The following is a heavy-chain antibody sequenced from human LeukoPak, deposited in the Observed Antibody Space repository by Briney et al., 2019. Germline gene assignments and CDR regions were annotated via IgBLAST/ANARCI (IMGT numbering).Heavy chain of an antibody. D-gene: IGHD6-19*01. J-gene: IGHJ4*02. Sequence: GGSLRLSCAASGFTFDDYAMHWVRQAPGKGLEWVSGISWNSGSIGYADSVKGRFTISRDNAKNSLYLQMNSLRAEDMALYYCAKDIGTAVAGIDYWGQGTLVTVSS. CDR2: ISWNSGSI. CDR3: AKDIGTAVAGIDY. V-gene: IGHV3-9*03. CDR1: GFTFDDYA.